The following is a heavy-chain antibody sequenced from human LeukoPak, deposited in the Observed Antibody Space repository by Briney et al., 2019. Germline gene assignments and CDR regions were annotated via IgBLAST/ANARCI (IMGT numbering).Heavy chain of an antibody. CDR2: ISGSYGTT. D-gene: IGHD2-2*01. J-gene: IGHJ4*02. CDR1: GFTLSSYE. Sequence: QPGGSLRLSCEASGFTLSSYEMNWVRQAPGKGLEWVSSISGSYGTTYYADSVKGRFTISRDNSKNMLYLQMNSLRAEDTALYYCAKGNIAELPAAPYYWGQGTLVTVSS. CDR3: AKGNIAELPAAPYY. V-gene: IGHV3-23*01.